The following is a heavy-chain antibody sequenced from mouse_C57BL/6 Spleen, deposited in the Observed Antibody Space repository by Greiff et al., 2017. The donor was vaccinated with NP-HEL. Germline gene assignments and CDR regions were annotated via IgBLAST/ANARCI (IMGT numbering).Heavy chain of an antibody. CDR1: GYTFTDYN. D-gene: IGHD2-3*01. V-gene: IGHV1-18*01. CDR3: ARDGYYGAYYAMDY. CDR2: INPNNGGT. J-gene: IGHJ4*01. Sequence: EVQLQQSGPELVKPGASVKIPCKASGYTFTDYNMDWVKQSHGKSLEWIGDINPNNGGTIYNQKFKGKATLTVVKSSSTAYMELRSLTSEDTAVYYCARDGYYGAYYAMDYWGQGTSVTVSS.